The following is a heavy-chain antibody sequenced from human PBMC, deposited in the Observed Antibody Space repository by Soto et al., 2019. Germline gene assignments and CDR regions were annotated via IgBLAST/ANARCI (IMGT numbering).Heavy chain of an antibody. CDR2: IEQDGSEK. V-gene: IGHV3-7*01. D-gene: IGHD3-16*01. CDR3: ARGGWGLDY. CDR1: GFTFSSYG. Sequence: GGSLRLSCAASGFTFSSYGMSWVRQAPGKGLEWVASIEQDGSEKYSVDSVKGRFTISRDNAKNSLYLQMNSLRVEDTAVYYCARGGWGLDYWGQGTVVTVSS. J-gene: IGHJ4*02.